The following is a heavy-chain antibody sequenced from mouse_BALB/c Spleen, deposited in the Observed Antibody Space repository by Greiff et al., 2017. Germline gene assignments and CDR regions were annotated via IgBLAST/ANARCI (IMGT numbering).Heavy chain of an antibody. CDR3: TRDRRTGTGWFAY. CDR2: ISSGGSYT. Sequence: EVKLVESGGGLVKPGGSLKLSCAASGFTSSSYTMSWVRQTPEKRLEWVATISSGGSYTYYPDSVKGRFTISRDNAKNTLYLQMSSLKSEDTAMYYCTRDRRTGTGWFAYWGQGTLVTVSA. V-gene: IGHV5-6-4*01. CDR1: GFTSSSYT. J-gene: IGHJ3*01. D-gene: IGHD4-1*01.